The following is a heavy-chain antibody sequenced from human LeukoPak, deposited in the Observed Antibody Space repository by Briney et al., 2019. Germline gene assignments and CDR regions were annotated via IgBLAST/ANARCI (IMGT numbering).Heavy chain of an antibody. CDR2: IYHSGST. J-gene: IGHJ4*02. V-gene: IGHV4-30-2*01. D-gene: IGHD3-22*01. CDR1: SGSISSGDYS. Sequence: PSQTLSLTCAVSSGSISSGDYSWSWIRQPPGKGLEWIGYIYHSGSTYYNPSLKSRVTISVDRSKNQFSLKLSSVTAADTAVYYCATNPNYYDSSGYENYFDYWGQGTLVTVSS. CDR3: ATNPNYYDSSGYENYFDY.